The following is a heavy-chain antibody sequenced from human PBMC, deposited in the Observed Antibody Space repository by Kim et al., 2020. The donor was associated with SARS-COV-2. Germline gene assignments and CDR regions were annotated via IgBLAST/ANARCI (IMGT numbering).Heavy chain of an antibody. J-gene: IGHJ5*02. Sequence: SETLSLTCTVSGGSISSYYWSWIRQPPGKGLEWIGYIYYSGSTNYNPSLKSRVTISVDTSKNQFSLKLSSVTAADTAVYYCARQGGFLSNWFDPWGQGTLVTVSS. V-gene: IGHV4-59*08. CDR1: GGSISSYY. CDR3: ARQGGFLSNWFDP. CDR2: IYYSGST. D-gene: IGHD3-16*02.